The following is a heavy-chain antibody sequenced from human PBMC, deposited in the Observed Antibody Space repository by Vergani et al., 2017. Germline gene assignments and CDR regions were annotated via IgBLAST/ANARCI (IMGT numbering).Heavy chain of an antibody. D-gene: IGHD3-3*01. J-gene: IGHJ6*02. V-gene: IGHV4-59*01. Sequence: QVQLQESGPGLVKPSETLSLTCTVSGGSISSYYWSWIRQPPGKGLEWIGYIYYSGSTNYNPSLKSRVTISVDTSKNQFSLKLSSVTAADTAVYYCARENFGFTNYYYGMDVWGQGTTVTVSS. CDR1: GGSISSYY. CDR2: IYYSGST. CDR3: ARENFGFTNYYYGMDV.